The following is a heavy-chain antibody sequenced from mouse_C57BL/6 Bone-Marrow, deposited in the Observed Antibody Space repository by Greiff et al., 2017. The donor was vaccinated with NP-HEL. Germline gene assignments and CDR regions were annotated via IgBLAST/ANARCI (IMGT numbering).Heavy chain of an antibody. D-gene: IGHD1-1*01. J-gene: IGHJ4*01. V-gene: IGHV5-16*01. Sequence: EVHLVESEGGLVQPGRSMKLSCTASGFTFTDYYMAWVRQVPEKGLEWVANINYDGSSTYYLDSLKSRFIISRDNAKNILYLQMSSLKSEDTATYYCARERFYAMDYWGQGTSVTVSS. CDR3: ARERFYAMDY. CDR2: INYDGSST. CDR1: GFTFTDYY.